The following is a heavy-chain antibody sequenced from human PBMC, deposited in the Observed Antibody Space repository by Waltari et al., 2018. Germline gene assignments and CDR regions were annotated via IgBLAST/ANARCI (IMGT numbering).Heavy chain of an antibody. CDR1: GLNFISYP. J-gene: IGHJ4*02. Sequence: EEHLLESGGGLAPPGGSRRLPGAASGLNFISYPVSWVRQAPGKGLEWVSGISDSGVITKYADSVKGRFTVSRDNSKNTVFLHLNSLRAEDTAIYYCARHLYSIDYLELAKWGQGTLVTVSS. D-gene: IGHD3-22*01. V-gene: IGHV3-23*01. CDR2: ISDSGVIT. CDR3: ARHLYSIDYLELAK.